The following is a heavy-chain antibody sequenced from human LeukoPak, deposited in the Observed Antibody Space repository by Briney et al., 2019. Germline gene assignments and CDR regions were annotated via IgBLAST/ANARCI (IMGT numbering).Heavy chain of an antibody. CDR3: AKDRVLWFGEVNWFDP. V-gene: IGHV3-23*01. J-gene: IGHJ5*02. D-gene: IGHD3-10*01. Sequence: PGGSLRLSCAASGFTFRIYGMNWVRQAPGKGLEWVSAISGSGGSTYYADSVKGRFTISRDNSKNTLYLQMNSLRAEDTAVYYCAKDRVLWFGEVNWFDPWGQGTLVTVSS. CDR2: ISGSGGST. CDR1: GFTFRIYG.